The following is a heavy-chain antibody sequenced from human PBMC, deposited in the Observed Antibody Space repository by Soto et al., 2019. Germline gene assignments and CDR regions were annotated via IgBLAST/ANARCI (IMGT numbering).Heavy chain of an antibody. CDR3: ARDRVAVAGRQWYFQQ. V-gene: IGHV3-33*01. Sequence: QVQLVESGGGVVQPGRSLRLSCAASGFTFSSYGMHWVRQAPGKGLEWVAVIWYDGSNKYYADAVKGRFTISRDNSKNTLYLQMNSLRAEDTAVYYCARDRVAVAGRQWYFQQWGQGTLVTVSS. J-gene: IGHJ1*01. CDR1: GFTFSSYG. D-gene: IGHD6-19*01. CDR2: IWYDGSNK.